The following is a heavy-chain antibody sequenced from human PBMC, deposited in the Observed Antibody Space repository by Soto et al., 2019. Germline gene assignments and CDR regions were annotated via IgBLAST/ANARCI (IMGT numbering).Heavy chain of an antibody. CDR3: AHRILRTVFGVVTTTAIYFDF. CDR1: GFSLTTSGVG. Sequence: QITLNESGPTVVKPAETLTLTCTFSGFSLTTSGVGVGWIRQSPGKAPEWLALIYWDDDKRYSASLKSRLTITKDTPKNQVVLTMASVDPADTATYYCAHRILRTVFGVVTTTAIYFDFWGQGTPVVVSS. J-gene: IGHJ4*02. CDR2: IYWDDDK. D-gene: IGHD3-3*01. V-gene: IGHV2-5*02.